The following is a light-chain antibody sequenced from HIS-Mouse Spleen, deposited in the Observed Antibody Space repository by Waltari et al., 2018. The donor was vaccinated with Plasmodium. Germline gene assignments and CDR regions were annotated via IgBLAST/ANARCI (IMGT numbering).Light chain of an antibody. Sequence: AIQLTQSPSSLSPSVGARVTITCRASQGISSALAWYQQKPGKAPKLLIYDASSLESGVPSRFSGSGSGTDFTLTISSLQPEDFATYYCQQFNNYPSITFGQGTRLEIK. V-gene: IGKV1D-13*01. CDR2: DAS. J-gene: IGKJ5*01. CDR3: QQFNNYPSIT. CDR1: QGISSA.